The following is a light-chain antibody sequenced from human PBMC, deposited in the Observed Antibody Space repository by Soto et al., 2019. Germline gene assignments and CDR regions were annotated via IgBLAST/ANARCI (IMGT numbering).Light chain of an antibody. CDR2: GAS. V-gene: IGKV3-20*01. CDR1: QTIRSNY. Sequence: ETVLTQSPGTLSLSPGERATLSSRASQTIRSNYLAWYRQTPGQAPRLLIYGASNRATGIADRFSGRGSGTDFTLIFSRPEPADCALYYCQQDGSSPWIFGQGNKVEIK. J-gene: IGKJ1*01. CDR3: QQDGSSPWI.